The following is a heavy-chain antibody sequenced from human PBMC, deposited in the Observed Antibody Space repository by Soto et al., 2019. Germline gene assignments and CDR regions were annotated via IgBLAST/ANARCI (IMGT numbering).Heavy chain of an antibody. J-gene: IGHJ5*02. D-gene: IGHD3-22*01. V-gene: IGHV3-66*01. Sequence: EVQQVESGGGLVQPGGSLRLSCEGAGLSVSGNYMGWVRQAPGKGLEWVSVFYPPTATYYADSVKGRLPISRDNSNNILYLQMNSLRVEDTAVYYCARDLPDDSLPWGPGNLVTVSS. CDR2: FYPPTAT. CDR1: GLSVSGNY. CDR3: ARDLPDDSLP.